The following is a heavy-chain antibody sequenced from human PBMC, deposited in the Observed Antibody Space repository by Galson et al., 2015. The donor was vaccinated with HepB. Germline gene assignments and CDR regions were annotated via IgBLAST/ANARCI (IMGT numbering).Heavy chain of an antibody. CDR1: GFLFGDYA. V-gene: IGHV3-49*03. CDR3: HFGDFQH. CDR2: IRSKANGGTR. Sequence: SLRLSCATSGFLFGDYAMDWFRQAPGKGLEWVGFIRSKANGGTRQYAASVKGRFTTSRDESKSIAYLQMNSLKTEDTAVYYCHFGDFQHWGQGTLVSVSS. J-gene: IGHJ1*01. D-gene: IGHD3-3*01.